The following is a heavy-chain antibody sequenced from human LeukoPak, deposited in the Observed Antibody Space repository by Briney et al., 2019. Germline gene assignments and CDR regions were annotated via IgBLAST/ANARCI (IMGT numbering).Heavy chain of an antibody. D-gene: IGHD2-2*01. CDR2: ISGSGGST. CDR3: AKDIPDIVVVPADIHDAFDI. Sequence: GGSLRLSCAASGFTFSSYAMSWVRQAPGKGLEWVSAISGSGGSTYYADSVKGRFTISRDNSKNTLYLQMNSLRAEDTAVYYCAKDIPDIVVVPADIHDAFDIWGQGTMVTVSS. V-gene: IGHV3-23*01. CDR1: GFTFSSYA. J-gene: IGHJ3*02.